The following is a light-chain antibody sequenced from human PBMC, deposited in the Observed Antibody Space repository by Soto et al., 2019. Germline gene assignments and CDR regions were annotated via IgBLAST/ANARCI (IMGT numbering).Light chain of an antibody. V-gene: IGLV1-44*01. CDR3: AAWHDSLNGYV. J-gene: IGLJ1*01. CDR2: SNN. CDR1: SSNIGSNT. Sequence: QSVLTQPPSASGTPGQRVTISCSGSSSNIGSNTANWYQQLPGTAPKLLIYSNNQRTSGVPDRFSGSKSGTSASLAISGLQSEDEADYYCAAWHDSLNGYVFGTGTKVTVL.